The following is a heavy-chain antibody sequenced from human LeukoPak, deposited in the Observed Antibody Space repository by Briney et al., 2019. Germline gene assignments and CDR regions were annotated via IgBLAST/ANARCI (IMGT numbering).Heavy chain of an antibody. CDR1: GGSISSGGYS. V-gene: IGHV4-30-4*07. CDR2: IYYSGST. J-gene: IGHJ4*02. Sequence: PSETLSLTCAVSGGSISSGGYSWSWIRQPPGKGLEWIGYIYYSGSTYYNPSLKSRVTISVDTSKNQFSLKLSSVTAADTAVYYCARTDSGSQYYFDYWGQGTLVTVSS. D-gene: IGHD1-26*01. CDR3: ARTDSGSQYYFDY.